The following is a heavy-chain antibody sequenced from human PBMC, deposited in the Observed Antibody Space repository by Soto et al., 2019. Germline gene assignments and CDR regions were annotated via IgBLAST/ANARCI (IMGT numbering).Heavy chain of an antibody. CDR1: GGSINNYY. J-gene: IGHJ4*02. Sequence: PSETLSLTCSVSGGSINNYYWTWIRQPPGMGLEWIGYVYYTGTTGYNPSLKSRVTTSVDTSKNQFSLKLSSVTAADTAVYYCARRYGASFDYWGQGTLVTVSS. V-gene: IGHV4-59*01. CDR3: ARRYGASFDY. CDR2: VYYTGTT. D-gene: IGHD4-17*01.